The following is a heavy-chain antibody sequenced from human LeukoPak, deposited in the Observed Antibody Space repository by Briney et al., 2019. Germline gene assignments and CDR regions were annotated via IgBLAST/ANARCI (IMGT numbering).Heavy chain of an antibody. CDR1: GYTFTGYY. J-gene: IGHJ4*02. D-gene: IGHD6-19*01. V-gene: IGHV1-2*06. Sequence: ASVKVSCKASGYTFTGYYMHWVRQAPGQGLEWMGRINPNSGGTNYAQKFQGRVTMTRDTSIGTAYMELSRLRSDDTAVYYCARVPTGYSSGWYPYFDYWGQGTLVTVSS. CDR2: INPNSGGT. CDR3: ARVPTGYSSGWYPYFDY.